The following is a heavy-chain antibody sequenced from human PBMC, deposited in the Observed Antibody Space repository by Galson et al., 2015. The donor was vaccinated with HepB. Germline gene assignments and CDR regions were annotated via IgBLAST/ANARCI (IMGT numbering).Heavy chain of an antibody. V-gene: IGHV3-23*01. CDR1: GFTFSTYA. CDR3: AKSPRGGVPHLTWFDS. J-gene: IGHJ5*01. D-gene: IGHD3-10*01. Sequence: SLRLSCAASGFTFSTYAMGWVRQAPGKGLEWVSAISGSIGNTYYADSVKGRFTISRDNSKNTLYLQMDSLRAEDTAVYYCAKSPRGGVPHLTWFDSWGQGTLVTVSS. CDR2: ISGSIGNT.